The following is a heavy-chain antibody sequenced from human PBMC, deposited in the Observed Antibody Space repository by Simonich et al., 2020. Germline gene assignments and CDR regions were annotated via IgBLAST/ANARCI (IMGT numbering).Heavy chain of an antibody. D-gene: IGHD1-26*01. J-gene: IGHJ6*02. CDR1: GGSISSYY. Sequence: QVQLQESGPGLVKPSETLSLTCTVSGGSISSYYWSWIRQPPGKGLEWIGYIYYSGRTNYNPSLKSRVPISDKRSKNQCSLKLSSVTAADTAVYYCARSLGYYYYYYGMDVWGQGTTVTVSS. CDR3: ARSLGYYYYYYGMDV. CDR2: IYYSGRT. V-gene: IGHV4-59*08.